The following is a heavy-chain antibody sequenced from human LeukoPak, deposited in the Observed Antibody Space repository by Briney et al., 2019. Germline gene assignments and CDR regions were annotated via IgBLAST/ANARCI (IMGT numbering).Heavy chain of an antibody. J-gene: IGHJ4*02. D-gene: IGHD3-10*01. Sequence: ASVNVSFTVSGYTLTELSMHWVRQAPGKGLEWMGGFDPEDGETIYAQKFQGRVTMAEDTSTDTAYMELSSLRSEDTAVYYCAACGRGVTTARVYWGQGTLVTVSS. V-gene: IGHV1-24*01. CDR3: AACGRGVTTARVY. CDR2: FDPEDGET. CDR1: GYTLTELS.